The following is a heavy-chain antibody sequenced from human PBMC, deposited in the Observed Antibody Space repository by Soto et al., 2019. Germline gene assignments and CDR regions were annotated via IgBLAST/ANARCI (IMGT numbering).Heavy chain of an antibody. CDR2: IRSDSNHI. CDR1: GFIFSSFS. Sequence: PGGSLRLSCTASGFIFSSFSMNWIRQAPGKGLEWLSYIRSDSNHIGYADSVRGRFTISSDIAKNSLFLQMSSLRDEDTAVYYCARDLAYAFDYWGQGTLVTVYS. J-gene: IGHJ4*02. CDR3: ARDLAYAFDY. V-gene: IGHV3-48*02. D-gene: IGHD3-16*01.